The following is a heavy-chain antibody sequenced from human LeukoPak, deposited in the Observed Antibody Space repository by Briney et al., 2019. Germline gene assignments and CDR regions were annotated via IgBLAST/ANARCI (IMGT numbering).Heavy chain of an antibody. CDR3: ARAFDY. CDR2: IITNGSIT. CDR1: GFTFSSYD. V-gene: IGHV3-48*02. J-gene: IGHJ4*02. Sequence: GGSLRLSCAASGFTFSSYDMNWVRQAPGKGLERVSYIITNGSITYYADSVKGRFTTSRDNAKNSLYLQMNSLRDEDTAVYYCARAFDYWGQGTLVTVSS.